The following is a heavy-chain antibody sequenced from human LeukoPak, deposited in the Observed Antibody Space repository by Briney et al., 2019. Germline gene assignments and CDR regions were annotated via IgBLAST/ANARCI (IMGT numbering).Heavy chain of an antibody. V-gene: IGHV4-30-2*01. CDR2: IYHSGST. Sequence: SETLSLTCAVSGGSISSGGYSWSWIRQPPGKGLEWIGYIYHSGSTYYNPSLKSRVTISVDRSKNQFSLKLSSVTAADTAVYYCARGIRWFGGLLHPFDYWGQGTLVTVSS. CDR1: GGSISSGGYS. CDR3: ARGIRWFGGLLHPFDY. J-gene: IGHJ4*02. D-gene: IGHD3-10*01.